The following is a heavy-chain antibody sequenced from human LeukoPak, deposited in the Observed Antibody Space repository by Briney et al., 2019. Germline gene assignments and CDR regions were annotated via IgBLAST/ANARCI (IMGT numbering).Heavy chain of an antibody. J-gene: IGHJ4*02. Sequence: GGSLKLSCEASGFTFSFYSINWVRQAPGKGLEWVANIKQRGSEKSYVDSVKGRFSISRDNTKNSVFLQMNSLRAEDTAVYYCARVGIDYLASYHFDHWGRGTLVTVSS. CDR1: GFTFSFYS. CDR3: ARVGIDYLASYHFDH. CDR2: IKQRGSEK. V-gene: IGHV3-7*01. D-gene: IGHD2/OR15-2a*01.